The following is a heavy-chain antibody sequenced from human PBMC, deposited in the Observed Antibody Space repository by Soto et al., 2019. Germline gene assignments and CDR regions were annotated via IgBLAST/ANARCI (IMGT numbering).Heavy chain of an antibody. CDR2: FDPEDGET. CDR3: ATAHGSSTTHTTYYYYGMAV. CDR1: GYTFTGYY. Sequence: ASVKVSCKASGYTFTGYYMHWVRQAPGKGLEWMGGFDPEDGETIYAQKFQGRVTMTEDTSTDTAYMELSSLRSEDTAVYYCATAHGSSTTHTTYYYYGMAVWGQGTTVIVS. J-gene: IGHJ6*01. D-gene: IGHD2-2*01. V-gene: IGHV1-24*01.